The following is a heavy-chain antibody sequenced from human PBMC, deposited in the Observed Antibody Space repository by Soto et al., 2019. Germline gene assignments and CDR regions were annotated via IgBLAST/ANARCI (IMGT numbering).Heavy chain of an antibody. CDR3: ARGWLGPDV. V-gene: IGHV3-74*01. CDR2: IDKVGTDS. Sequence: EVQLVESGGGLVQPGGSLRVSCAASEFTFSGRSVHWVRQAPGKGLVWVSGIDKVGTDSTYADSVKGRFTSSRDNAKNTVYLQMISLRVEDTAVYYCARGWLGPDVWGKGTTLTVSS. J-gene: IGHJ6*03. D-gene: IGHD5-18*01. CDR1: EFTFSGRS.